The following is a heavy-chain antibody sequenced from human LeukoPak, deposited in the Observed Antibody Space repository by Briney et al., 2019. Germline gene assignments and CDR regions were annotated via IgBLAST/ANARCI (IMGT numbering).Heavy chain of an antibody. CDR3: AREGHSSDWHSALDI. Sequence: GGSLRLSCAASGFTFSSYTMHWVRQAPGKGLEWVAVMSYDGSNRYYADSVKGRFTISRDNSKDTLYLQMSSLTTEDTAVYYCAREGHSSDWHSALDIWGQGTMVTVSS. D-gene: IGHD6-19*01. CDR2: MSYDGSNR. V-gene: IGHV3-30*04. CDR1: GFTFSSYT. J-gene: IGHJ3*02.